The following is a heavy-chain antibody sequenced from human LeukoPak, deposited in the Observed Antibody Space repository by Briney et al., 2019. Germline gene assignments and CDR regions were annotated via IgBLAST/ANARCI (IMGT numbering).Heavy chain of an antibody. V-gene: IGHV4-34*01. J-gene: IGHJ4*02. CDR3: ARGKYYYDS. CDR2: INHSGST. Sequence: PSETLSLTCAVYGGSFSGYYWSWIRQPPGKGLEWIGEINHSGSTNYNPSLKSRVTISVDTSKNQFSLKLSSVTAADTAVYYCARGKYYYDSRGQGTLVTVSS. CDR1: GGSFSGYY. D-gene: IGHD6-6*01.